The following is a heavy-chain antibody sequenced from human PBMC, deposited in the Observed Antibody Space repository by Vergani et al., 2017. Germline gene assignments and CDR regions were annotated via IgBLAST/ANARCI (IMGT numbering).Heavy chain of an antibody. D-gene: IGHD3-9*01. V-gene: IGHV4-39*01. CDR3: ARTESFILRYFHWAL. J-gene: IGHJ4*02. CDR2: IYHSGGA. Sequence: QLHLQESGPGLVKPSETLSLTCTVSGGSITRSSYYWGWIRQPPGKGLEWIGNIYHSGGAYYNPSLKGRVTISVDTSKNQFSLAVTSVTAADTAIYFCARTESFILRYFHWALWGQGTLVTVSS. CDR1: GGSITRSSYY.